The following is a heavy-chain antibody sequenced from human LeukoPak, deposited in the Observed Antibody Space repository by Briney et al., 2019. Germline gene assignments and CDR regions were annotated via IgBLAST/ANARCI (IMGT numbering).Heavy chain of an antibody. CDR3: ARSWAFCSSTSCYTWNWFDP. CDR2: INPYTGNT. V-gene: IGHV1-8*01. Sequence: GASVKVTCKASGYTFTSYDINWVRQATAQGLGWKGLINPYTGNTGYAQKFQGRVTMTMNTSISTAYMELSSLRSEDTAVYYCARSWAFCSSTSCYTWNWFDPWGQGTLVTVSS. D-gene: IGHD2-2*02. J-gene: IGHJ5*02. CDR1: GYTFTSYD.